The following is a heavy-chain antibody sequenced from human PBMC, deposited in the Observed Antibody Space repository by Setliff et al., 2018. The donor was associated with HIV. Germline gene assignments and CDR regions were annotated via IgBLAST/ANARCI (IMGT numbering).Heavy chain of an antibody. V-gene: IGHV4-59*08. CDR1: GADIKSYY. CDR3: ARRTPPDFDY. CDR2: IHYTGTT. Sequence: SETLSLTCTVSGADIKSYYWSWIRQPPGKGLEWIGDIHYTGTTKYNPSLKSRPTISLDTSKKQFSLKMRSVTAADTGVYYCARRTPPDFDYWGQGTLVTVSS. J-gene: IGHJ4*02. D-gene: IGHD1-7*01.